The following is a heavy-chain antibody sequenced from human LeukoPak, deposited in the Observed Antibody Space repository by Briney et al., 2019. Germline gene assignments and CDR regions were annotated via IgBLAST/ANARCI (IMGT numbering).Heavy chain of an antibody. CDR3: AKGIRSVGQYGMDV. J-gene: IGHJ6*02. V-gene: IGHV3-23*01. CDR2: ISGSGGST. D-gene: IGHD3-3*01. Sequence: PGGSLRLSCAASGFTFSSYAMSWVRQAPGKGLEWVSAISGSGGSTYYADSVKGRFTISRDNSKNTLYLQMNSLRAEDTAVYYCAKGIRSVGQYGMDVWGQGTTVTVSS. CDR1: GFTFSSYA.